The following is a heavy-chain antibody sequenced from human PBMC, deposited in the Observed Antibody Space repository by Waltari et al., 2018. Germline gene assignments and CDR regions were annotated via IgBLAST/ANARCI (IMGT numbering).Heavy chain of an antibody. Sequence: VQLLESGGGLVQPGGSLRLSCAASGFTFSSYAISWIRQPPGKGLEWIGYIYYSGSTNYNPSLKSRVTISVDTSKNQFSLKLSSVTAADTAVYYCARAGWSNGAVPTHPTDAFDIWGQGTMVTVSS. V-gene: IGHV4-59*01. D-gene: IGHD2-8*01. CDR3: ARAGWSNGAVPTHPTDAFDI. J-gene: IGHJ3*02. CDR2: IYYSGST. CDR1: GFTFSSYA.